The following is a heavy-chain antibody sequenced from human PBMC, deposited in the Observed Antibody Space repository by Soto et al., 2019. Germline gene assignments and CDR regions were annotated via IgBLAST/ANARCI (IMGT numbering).Heavy chain of an antibody. V-gene: IGHV4-39*01. CDR1: GDSITKSTYY. J-gene: IGHJ4*02. CDR2: IYYAGNT. Sequence: SETLSLTCTVSGDSITKSTYYWAWVRQTPGEGPEWIGSIYYAGNTYYNPSLQSRVTISVDASKNQFSLELQSVTAADSAVYYCASVPYYGSGGDGPYFFDYWGQGILVTVS. D-gene: IGHD2-15*01. CDR3: ASVPYYGSGGDGPYFFDY.